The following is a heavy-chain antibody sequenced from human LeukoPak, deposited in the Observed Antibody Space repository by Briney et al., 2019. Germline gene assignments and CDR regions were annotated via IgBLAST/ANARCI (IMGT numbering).Heavy chain of an antibody. CDR2: IYYSGST. D-gene: IGHD6-19*01. CDR3: ARSVAGTLDY. V-gene: IGHV4-59*01. CDR1: GGSISSYY. Sequence: SETLSLTCTVSGGSISSYYWSWIRQPPGKGLEWIGYIYYSGSTNYNPSLKSRVTISVDTSKNQFSLKLSSVTAADTAVYYCARSVAGTLDYWGQGTLVTVSS. J-gene: IGHJ4*02.